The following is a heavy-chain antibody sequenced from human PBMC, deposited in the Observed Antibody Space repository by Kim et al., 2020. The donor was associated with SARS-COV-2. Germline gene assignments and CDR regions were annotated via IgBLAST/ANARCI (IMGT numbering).Heavy chain of an antibody. V-gene: IGHV1-2*02. D-gene: IGHD1-26*01. CDR2: INPNSGGT. Sequence: ASVKVSCKASGYTFTGYYMHWVRQAPGQGLEWMGWINPNSGGTNYAQKFQGRVTMTRDTSFNTAYMELTRLRSDDTAIYYCAKDGVLGASVGATDYWGQG. CDR3: AKDGVLGASVGATDY. CDR1: GYTFTGYY. J-gene: IGHJ4*02.